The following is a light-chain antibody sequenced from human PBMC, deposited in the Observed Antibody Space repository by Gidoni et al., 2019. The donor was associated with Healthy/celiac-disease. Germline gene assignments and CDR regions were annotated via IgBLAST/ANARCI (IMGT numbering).Light chain of an antibody. Sequence: DIQMTQSPSSLSASVGDRVTITCRASQSISSYLNWYQQKPGKAPKLLIYAASSVQSGVPSRFSGSGSGKDFTLTISSLQPEDFATYYWQQSYSTPWTFGQGTKVEIK. CDR1: QSISSY. CDR2: AAS. CDR3: QQSYSTPWT. J-gene: IGKJ1*01. V-gene: IGKV1-39*01.